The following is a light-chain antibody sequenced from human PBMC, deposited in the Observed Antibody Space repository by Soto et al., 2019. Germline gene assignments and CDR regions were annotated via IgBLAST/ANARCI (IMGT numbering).Light chain of an antibody. J-gene: IGLJ3*02. Sequence: QSALTQPRSVSGSPGHSVTISCFGTSSDIGSYNAVSWYQQHPGKAPKLIIFDVFERPSGVPDRFSGSKSGNTASLTISGLQPEDEADYYCLSYTSANTRVFGGGTKLTVL. CDR1: SSDIGSYNA. V-gene: IGLV2-11*01. CDR2: DVF. CDR3: LSYTSANTRV.